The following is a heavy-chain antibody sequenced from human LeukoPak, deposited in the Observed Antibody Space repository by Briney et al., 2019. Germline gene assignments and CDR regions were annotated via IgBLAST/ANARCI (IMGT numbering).Heavy chain of an antibody. CDR2: ISYDGSNK. CDR3: AHSSGYYWSVGYFDY. J-gene: IGHJ4*02. V-gene: IGHV3-30-3*01. Sequence: GGSLRLSCAASGFTFSSYAMHWVRQAPGKGLECVAVISYDGSNKYYADSVKGRFTISRDNSKNTLYLQMNSLRAEDTAVYYCAHSSGYYWSVGYFDYWGQGTLVTVSS. D-gene: IGHD3-22*01. CDR1: GFTFSSYA.